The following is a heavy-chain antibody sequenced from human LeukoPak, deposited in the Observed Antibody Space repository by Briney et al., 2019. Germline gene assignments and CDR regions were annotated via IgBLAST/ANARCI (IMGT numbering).Heavy chain of an antibody. CDR2: ISGSGGST. CDR1: GFTFSSYA. J-gene: IGHJ4*02. D-gene: IGHD3-16*01. V-gene: IGHV3-23*01. CDR3: AKYTKITQMRGGVL. Sequence: GGSLRLSCAASGFTFSSYAMSWVRQAPGKGLEWVSAISGSGGSTYYADSVKGRFTISRDNSKNTLYLQMNSLRAEDTAVYYCAKYTKITQMRGGVLWGQGTLVTVSS.